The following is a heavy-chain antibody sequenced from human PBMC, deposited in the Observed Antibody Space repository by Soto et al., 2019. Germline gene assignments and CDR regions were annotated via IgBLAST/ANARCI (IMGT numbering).Heavy chain of an antibody. Sequence: SPTLSLPCTVSGGSISSGGYYWSWIRQHPGKGLEWIGYIYYSGSTYYNPSLKSRVTISVDTSKNQFSLKLSSVTAADTAVYYCARVLYSGYDFDYWGQGTLVTVSS. D-gene: IGHD5-12*01. CDR3: ARVLYSGYDFDY. J-gene: IGHJ4*02. V-gene: IGHV4-31*03. CDR1: GGSISSGGYY. CDR2: IYYSGST.